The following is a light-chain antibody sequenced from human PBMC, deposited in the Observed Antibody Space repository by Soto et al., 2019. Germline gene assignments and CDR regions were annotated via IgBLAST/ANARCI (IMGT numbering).Light chain of an antibody. CDR3: MQTLQTPIT. CDR2: LGS. J-gene: IGKJ5*01. V-gene: IGKV2-28*01. Sequence: VMSQSPLSLPATLGEPASISCRSDQSLQHRNGYNYLAWYVQKPGQSPQLLIYLGSLRASGVPDRFRGSGSGTDFTLKISRVEAEDVGVYYCMQTLQTPITFGQGTRLEIE. CDR1: QSLQHRNGYNY.